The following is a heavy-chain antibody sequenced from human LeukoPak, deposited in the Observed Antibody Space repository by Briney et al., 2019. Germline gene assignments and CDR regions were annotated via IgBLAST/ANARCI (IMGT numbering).Heavy chain of an antibody. D-gene: IGHD2/OR15-2a*01. CDR1: GFTVSTYS. V-gene: IGHV3-53*01. CDR3: ASILYG. J-gene: IGHJ4*02. CDR2: FSSGGRT. Sequence: GGSLRLSCAASGFTVSTYSMSWVRQAPGKGLEWVATFSSGGRTSYADSVKGRFTISRDTSQNTVYVQMNSLRDEDTALYYCASILYGWGQGTLVTVSS.